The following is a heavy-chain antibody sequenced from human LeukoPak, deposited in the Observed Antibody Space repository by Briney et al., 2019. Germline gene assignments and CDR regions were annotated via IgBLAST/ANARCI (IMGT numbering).Heavy chain of an antibody. CDR3: ARGCSGGSCYENWFDP. CDR1: GYSFTSYC. CDR2: ISAYNGNT. J-gene: IGHJ5*02. V-gene: IGHV1-18*04. Sequence: ASVKVSCKDSGYSFTSYCISWVRQAPGQGLEWMGWISAYNGNTNYAQKLQGRVTMTTDTSTSTAYMEWRSLRAYDTAVYYCARGCSGGSCYENWFDPWGQGTLVTVSS. D-gene: IGHD2-15*01.